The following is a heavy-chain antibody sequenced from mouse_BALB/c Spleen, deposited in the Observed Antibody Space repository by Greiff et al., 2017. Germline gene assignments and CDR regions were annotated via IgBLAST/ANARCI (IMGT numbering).Heavy chain of an antibody. CDR2: INSNGGST. D-gene: IGHD4-1*01. V-gene: IGHV5-6-3*01. J-gene: IGHJ2*01. Sequence: EVQGVESGGGLVQPGGSLKLSCAASGFTFCSYGMSWVRQTPDKRLELVGTINSNGGSTYYPDSVKGRFTISRDNAKNTLYLQMSSLKSEDTAMYYCARGGANWDYWGQGTTLTVSS. CDR3: ARGGANWDY. CDR1: GFTFCSYG.